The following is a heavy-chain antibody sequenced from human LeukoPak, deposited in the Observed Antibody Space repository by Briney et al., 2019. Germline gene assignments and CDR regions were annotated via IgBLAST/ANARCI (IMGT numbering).Heavy chain of an antibody. CDR3: ARELRGARYYYYMDV. V-gene: IGHV4-4*07. J-gene: IGHJ6*03. Sequence: PSETLSLTCTVSGRSISSYYWSWIRQPAGQGLAWIGRIYTRGSTNYNPSLKSRVTMSVDTSKNQFSLKLSSVTAADTAVYYCARELRGARYYYYMDVWGKGTTVTVSS. D-gene: IGHD4/OR15-4a*01. CDR1: GRSISSYY. CDR2: IYTRGST.